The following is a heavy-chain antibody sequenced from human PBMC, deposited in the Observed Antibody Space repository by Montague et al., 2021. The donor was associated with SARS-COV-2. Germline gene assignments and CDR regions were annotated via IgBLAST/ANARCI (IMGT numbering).Heavy chain of an antibody. V-gene: IGHV2-5*01. CDR3: AHRRIRVTIFGVVTNPYYYYGMDV. J-gene: IGHJ6*02. Sequence: PALVKPTQTLTLTCTFSGSSLSTSGVGVGWIRQPPGKALEWLALIYWNDDKRYSPSPKSRLTITKDTSKNQVVLTMTNMDPVDTATYYCAHRRIRVTIFGVVTNPYYYYGMDVWGQGTTVTVSS. CDR2: IYWNDDK. CDR1: GSSLSTSGVG. D-gene: IGHD3-3*01.